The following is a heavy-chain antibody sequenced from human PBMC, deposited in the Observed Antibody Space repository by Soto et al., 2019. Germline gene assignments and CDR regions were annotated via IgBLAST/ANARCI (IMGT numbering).Heavy chain of an antibody. D-gene: IGHD5-12*01. CDR3: AKVNERWLQETSFDY. Sequence: GGSLRLSCAASGFTLSSYGMHWVRQAPGKGLEWVAVISYDGSNKYYADSVKGRFTISRDNSKNTLYLQMNSLRAEDTAVYYCAKVNERWLQETSFDYWGQGTLVTVSS. V-gene: IGHV3-30*18. J-gene: IGHJ4*02. CDR2: ISYDGSNK. CDR1: GFTLSSYG.